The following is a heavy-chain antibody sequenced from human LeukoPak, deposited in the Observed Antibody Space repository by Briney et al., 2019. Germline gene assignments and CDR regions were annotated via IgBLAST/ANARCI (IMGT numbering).Heavy chain of an antibody. CDR3: ARRWIVVVTAIPNWFDP. Sequence: SETLSLTCTVSGGSISNYYWNWIRQPPGKGLEWIGYIYYTGNTNYNPSLKSRVTISVDTSKNQFSLKLSSVTAADTAVYYCARRWIVVVTAIPNWFDPWGQGTLVTVSS. V-gene: IGHV4-59*01. D-gene: IGHD2-21*02. J-gene: IGHJ5*02. CDR1: GGSISNYY. CDR2: IYYTGNT.